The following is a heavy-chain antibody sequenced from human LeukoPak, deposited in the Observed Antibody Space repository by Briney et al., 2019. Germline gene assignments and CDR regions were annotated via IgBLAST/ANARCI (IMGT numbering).Heavy chain of an antibody. V-gene: IGHV4-59*08. CDR3: ARRAADDAFDL. J-gene: IGHJ3*01. CDR1: GGFINSHY. CDR2: IYYIGST. Sequence: PSETLSLTCTVSGGFINSHYWSWIRQPPGKVLEWIGYIYYIGSTNYNPSLTSRVAISLDRIKNQFSLKLTSVTAADTAVYYCARRAADDAFDLWGQGTLVTVSS.